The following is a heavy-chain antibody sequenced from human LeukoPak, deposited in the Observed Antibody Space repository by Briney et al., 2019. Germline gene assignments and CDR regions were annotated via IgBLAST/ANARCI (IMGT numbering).Heavy chain of an antibody. CDR2: FYPGDSDT. V-gene: IGHV5-51*01. CDR3: ATEIRRLTMFRDTFDI. D-gene: IGHD3-10*01. CDR1: GYSFANYW. J-gene: IGHJ3*02. Sequence: GEFLMISCKGSGYSFANYWIGWVRQMPGKGLGWVGIFYPGDSDTRYSLSFQGQITISADKSISSAYLQSISLKASATAMYYCATEIRRLTMFRDTFDIWGQGTMVTVSS.